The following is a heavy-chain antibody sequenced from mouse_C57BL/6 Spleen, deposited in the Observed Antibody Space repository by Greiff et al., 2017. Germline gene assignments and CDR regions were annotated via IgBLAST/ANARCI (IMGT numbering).Heavy chain of an antibody. D-gene: IGHD1-1*01. CDR1: GYTFTSYW. Sequence: QVQLQQPGAELVKPGASVKMSCKASGYTFTSYWITWVKQRPGQGLEWIGDIYPGSGSTNYNEKFKSKATLTVDTSSSTAYRQPSSLTSEDAAVYYCARSGITTGGYWGQGTTLTVSS. CDR2: IYPGSGST. CDR3: ARSGITTGGY. V-gene: IGHV1-55*01. J-gene: IGHJ2*01.